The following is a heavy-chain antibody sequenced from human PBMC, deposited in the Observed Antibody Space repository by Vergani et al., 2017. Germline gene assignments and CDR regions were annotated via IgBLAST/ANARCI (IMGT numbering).Heavy chain of an antibody. D-gene: IGHD3-10*01. Sequence: EVQLLESGGGLVQPGGSRRLSCAGAGFTFDTYTMAYVRQAPGKGLEWVATISSGGGGIFYADSVKGRFTISRDNSKNTLFLQMNSLKDEDTAVYYCTTAWGLYYLHGEYFQYWGRGTLVSVSS. CDR1: GFTFDTYT. V-gene: IGHV3-23*01. CDR3: TTAWGLYYLHGEYFQY. CDR2: ISSGGGGI. J-gene: IGHJ1*01.